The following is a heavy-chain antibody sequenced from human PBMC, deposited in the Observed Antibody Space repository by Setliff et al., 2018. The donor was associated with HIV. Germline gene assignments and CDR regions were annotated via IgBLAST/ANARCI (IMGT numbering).Heavy chain of an antibody. V-gene: IGHV1-18*01. J-gene: IGHJ4*02. CDR2: ISAYNGHT. D-gene: IGHD4-4*01. CDR1: GYTFTNYG. CDR3: ARDDYSSSNPNYFDY. Sequence: WASVKVSCKASGYTFTNYGITWVRQAPGQGLEWMGWISAYNGHTRYAQKLQGRVTMTTDTSTSTAYMELRSLRSDDTAVYYCARDDYSSSNPNYFDYWGQGTLVTAPQ.